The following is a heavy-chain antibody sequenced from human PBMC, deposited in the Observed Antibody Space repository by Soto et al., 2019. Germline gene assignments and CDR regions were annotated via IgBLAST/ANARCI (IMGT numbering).Heavy chain of an antibody. CDR2: INAGDGNT. CDR1: GYTFTYYT. J-gene: IGHJ6*02. V-gene: IGHV1-3*01. CDR3: ARAVLDPNWNYYYYYGMDV. D-gene: IGHD1-1*01. Sequence: ASVKVSCKASGYTFTYYTVHWVRQAPGQRLEWMGWINAGDGNTKYSPNFQGRVTITKDTSASTVYMELSSLRSEDTAVYYCARAVLDPNWNYYYYYGMDVWGQGTTVTVSS.